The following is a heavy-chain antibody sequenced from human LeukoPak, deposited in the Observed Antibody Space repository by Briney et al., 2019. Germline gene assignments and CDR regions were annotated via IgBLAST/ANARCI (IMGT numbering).Heavy chain of an antibody. D-gene: IGHD3-16*01. V-gene: IGHV3-53*01. CDR3: ARGDRDAFDI. CDR1: GFTVSSNY. CDR2: IYAGGSI. J-gene: IGHJ3*02. Sequence: GGSLRLSCAASGFTVSSNYMSWVRQAPGKGLEWVSVIYAGGSISYTDSVKGRFTISRDSSKNTLYLQMNSLRAEDTAVYYCARGDRDAFDIWGQGTMVTVSS.